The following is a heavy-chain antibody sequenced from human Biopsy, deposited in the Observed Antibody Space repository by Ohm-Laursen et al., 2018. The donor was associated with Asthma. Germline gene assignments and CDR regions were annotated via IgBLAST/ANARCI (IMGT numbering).Heavy chain of an antibody. CDR3: ARAQDYYDSRGYYRSFDY. CDR2: IYYSGRT. D-gene: IGHD3-22*01. CDR1: YGSITSGGYY. J-gene: IGHJ4*02. V-gene: IGHV4-31*03. Sequence: TLSLTCTVSYGSITSGGYYWTWIRQHPGKGLEWIGFIYYSGRTYYNPSLKSRVSISIDTSKNRFSLKLSSVTAADTAVYYCARAQDYYDSRGYYRSFDYWGQGTLVTVSS.